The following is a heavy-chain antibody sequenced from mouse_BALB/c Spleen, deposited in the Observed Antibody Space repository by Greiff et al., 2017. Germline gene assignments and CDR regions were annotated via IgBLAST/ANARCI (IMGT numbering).Heavy chain of an antibody. Sequence: EVQVVESGGGLVKPGGSLKLSCAASGFTFSSYAMSWVRQSPEKRLEWVAEISSGGSYTYYPDTVTGRFTISRDNAKNTLYLEMSSLRSEDTAMYYCARVEFPYAMDYWGQGTSVTVSS. J-gene: IGHJ4*01. CDR2: ISSGGSYT. CDR3: ARVEFPYAMDY. CDR1: GFTFSSYA. V-gene: IGHV5-9-4*01.